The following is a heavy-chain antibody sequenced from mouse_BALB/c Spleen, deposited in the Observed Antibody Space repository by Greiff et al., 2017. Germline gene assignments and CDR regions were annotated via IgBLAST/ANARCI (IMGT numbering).Heavy chain of an antibody. CDR2: IWAGGST. CDR1: GFSLTSYG. V-gene: IGHV2-9*02. D-gene: IGHD2-14*01. J-gene: IGHJ3*01. Sequence: VQLQESGPGLVAPSQSLSITCTVSGFSLTSYGVHWVRQPPGKGLEWLGVIWAGGSTNYNSALMSRLSISKDNSKSQVFLKMNSLQTDDTAMYYCARNRYEAAWFAYWGQGTLVTVSA. CDR3: ARNRYEAAWFAY.